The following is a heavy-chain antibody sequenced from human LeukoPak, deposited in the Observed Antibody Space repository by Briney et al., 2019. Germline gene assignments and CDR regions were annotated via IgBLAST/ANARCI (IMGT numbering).Heavy chain of an antibody. Sequence: ASVKVSCKASGYTYTRYYMHWVRQAPGQGLEWMGIINPSGGSTSYAQKFQGRVTMTSDTSTSTVYMELSSLRSEDTAVYYCARVGGGYDSNGGYWGQGTLVTVSS. CDR1: GYTYTRYY. V-gene: IGHV1-46*01. J-gene: IGHJ4*02. CDR2: INPSGGST. D-gene: IGHD5-12*01. CDR3: ARVGGGYDSNGGY.